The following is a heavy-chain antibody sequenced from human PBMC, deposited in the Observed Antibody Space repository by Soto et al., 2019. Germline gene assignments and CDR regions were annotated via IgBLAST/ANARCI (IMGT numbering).Heavy chain of an antibody. J-gene: IGHJ4*02. Sequence: PGGSLRLSCEASGFVFKMYYMHWVRQVPGKGPEWVSRISDDGKITTYADSVKDRFTISRDNSKDTLYLQLDKLRGDDTGLYYCIRGPRASSSGTGDYRGQGTQVTVSS. D-gene: IGHD2-2*01. CDR1: GFVFKMYY. V-gene: IGHV3-74*01. CDR2: ISDDGKIT. CDR3: IRGPRASSSGTGDY.